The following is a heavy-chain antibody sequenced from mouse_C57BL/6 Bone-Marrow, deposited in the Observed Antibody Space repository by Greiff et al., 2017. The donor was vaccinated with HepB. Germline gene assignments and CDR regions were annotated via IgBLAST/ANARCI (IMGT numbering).Heavy chain of an antibody. D-gene: IGHD2-1*01. J-gene: IGHJ3*01. Sequence: EVMLVESGGGLVKPGGSLKLSCAASGFTFSSYAMSWVRQTPEKRLEWVATISDGGSYTYYPDNVKGRFTISRDNAKNNLYLQMSHLKSEDTAMYYCARSYGILFAYWGQGTLVTVSA. CDR3: ARSYGILFAY. CDR1: GFTFSSYA. CDR2: ISDGGSYT. V-gene: IGHV5-4*03.